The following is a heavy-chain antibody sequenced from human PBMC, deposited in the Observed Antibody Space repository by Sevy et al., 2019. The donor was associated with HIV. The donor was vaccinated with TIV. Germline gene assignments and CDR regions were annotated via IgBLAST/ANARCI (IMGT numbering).Heavy chain of an antibody. CDR1: GFMFSNYW. J-gene: IGHJ4*02. CDR3: AVDVVVNDVAFDY. V-gene: IGHV3-7*01. Sequence: GGSLRLSCAASGFMFSNYWMSWVRQAPGKGLEWVANIKQDGSEKYDVDSVKGRFRISRDNAKKSLYLQMNSLRAEDTAVYYCAVDVVVNDVAFDYWGQGTLVTVSS. D-gene: IGHD2-15*01. CDR2: IKQDGSEK.